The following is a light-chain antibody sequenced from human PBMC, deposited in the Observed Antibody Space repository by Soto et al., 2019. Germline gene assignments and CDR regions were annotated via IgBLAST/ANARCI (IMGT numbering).Light chain of an antibody. CDR3: QQYNNWPLP. CDR2: GAS. J-gene: IGKJ1*01. Sequence: EIAMTQSPATLSVSPGERATLSCRASQSVSSNLAWYQQKPGQAPRLLIYGASTRATGIPARFSGSGSGTEFTLTISSLQSEDFAVYYCQQYNNWPLPFGQGTKVEIK. V-gene: IGKV3-15*01. CDR1: QSVSSN.